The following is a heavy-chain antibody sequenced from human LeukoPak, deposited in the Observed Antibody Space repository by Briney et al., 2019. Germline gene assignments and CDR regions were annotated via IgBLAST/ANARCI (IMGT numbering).Heavy chain of an antibody. CDR2: IHNSGGT. CDR3: VRDWEGFNFDI. D-gene: IGHD1-26*01. CDR1: GGSVRSYH. J-gene: IGHJ3*02. Sequence: PSETLSLTCTVSGGSVRSYHWSWIRQSPGEGLEWIAYIHNSGGTRYNPSLQSRVTISVDTSKNQFSLKLRAVTAADTAVYYCVRDWEGFNFDIWGQGTMVTVSS. V-gene: IGHV4-59*02.